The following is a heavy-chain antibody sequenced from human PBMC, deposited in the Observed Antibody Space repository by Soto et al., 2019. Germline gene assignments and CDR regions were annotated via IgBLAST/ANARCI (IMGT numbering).Heavy chain of an antibody. CDR2: ISYDGSNK. CDR1: GFTFSSYA. Sequence: GGSLRLSCAASGFTFSSYAMHWVRQAPGKGLEWVAVISYDGSNKYYADSVKGRFTISRDNSKNTLYLQMNSLRAEDTAVYYCARDRSPSDYALVHWGQGTLVTVS. V-gene: IGHV3-30-3*01. D-gene: IGHD2-2*01. CDR3: ARDRSPSDYALVH. J-gene: IGHJ1*01.